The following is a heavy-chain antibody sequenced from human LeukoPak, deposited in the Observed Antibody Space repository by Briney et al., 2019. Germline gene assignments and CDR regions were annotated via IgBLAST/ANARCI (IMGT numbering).Heavy chain of an antibody. CDR2: IYYSGST. J-gene: IGHJ4*02. CDR3: ARHSQWLAIFDH. Sequence: PSETLSLTCTVSGGSISSYYWSWIRQPPGKGLEWIGYIYYSGSTNYNPSLKSRVTISVDTSKNQFSLKLSSVTAADTAVYYCARHSQWLAIFDHWGQGTLVTVSS. V-gene: IGHV4-59*08. CDR1: GGSISSYY. D-gene: IGHD6-19*01.